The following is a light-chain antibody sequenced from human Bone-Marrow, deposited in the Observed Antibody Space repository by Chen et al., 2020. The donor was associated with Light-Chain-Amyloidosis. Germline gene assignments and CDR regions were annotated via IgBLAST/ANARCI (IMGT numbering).Light chain of an antibody. J-gene: IGKJ4*01. CDR3: QQYGTSPLT. CDR1: QTISSNY. CDR2: GSS. Sequence: EIVLTQSPGTLSLSPGEGANRSCRASQTISSNYLTWYQQKFGQAPRLLIYGSSSRATGIPDRFTGSGSGTDFTLTSNRLEPEDFAMYYCQQYGTSPLTFGGGTKVEIK. V-gene: IGKV3-20*01.